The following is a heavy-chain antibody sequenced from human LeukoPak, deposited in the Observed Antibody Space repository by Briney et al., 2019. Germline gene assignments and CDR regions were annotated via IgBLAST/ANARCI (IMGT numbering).Heavy chain of an antibody. V-gene: IGHV3-23*01. D-gene: IGHD3-22*01. CDR1: GITLSNYG. CDR2: ISGSGGRT. J-gene: IGHJ4*02. CDR3: AKRGVVIRVILVGFHKEAYYFDS. Sequence: PGGSLRLSCAVSGITLSNYGMSWVRLAPGKGLEWVAGISGSGGRTNYADSVKGRFTISRDNPKNTLYLQMNSLRVEDTAVYFCAKRGVVIRVILVGFHKEAYYFDSWGQGALVTVSS.